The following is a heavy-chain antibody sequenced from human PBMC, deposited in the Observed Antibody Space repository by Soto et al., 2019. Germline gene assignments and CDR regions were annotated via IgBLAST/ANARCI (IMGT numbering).Heavy chain of an antibody. CDR2: IYYSGST. CDR3: ARESKDDTSGYDHWFAP. J-gene: IGHJ5*02. Sequence: GGSSQIGGYYWSWIRQHPGEGLEWIGYIYYSGSTSYNPSLKSRVTISVDTSKNHCSLKLSYVTAADTAVYYCARESKDDTSGYDHWFAPWGQGTLVTVSS. V-gene: IGHV4-31*02. D-gene: IGHD3-22*01. CDR1: GGSSQIGGYY.